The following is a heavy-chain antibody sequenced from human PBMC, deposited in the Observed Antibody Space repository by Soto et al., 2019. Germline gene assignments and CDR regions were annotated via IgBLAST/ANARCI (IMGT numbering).Heavy chain of an antibody. CDR3: ARGRRGRTSTWSDF. J-gene: IGHJ4*02. CDR2: INRGGGT. Sequence: QVQLQQWGAGLLKPSETLSLTCAVYGGSFTGYSWTWIRQPPGKGLEWIGEINRGGGTTYNPSLNSRVTISGDTSKNQFSLKLTSVTAADTAVYYCARGRRGRTSTWSDFWCQGTLVTVSS. V-gene: IGHV4-34*01. D-gene: IGHD6-13*01. CDR1: GGSFTGYS.